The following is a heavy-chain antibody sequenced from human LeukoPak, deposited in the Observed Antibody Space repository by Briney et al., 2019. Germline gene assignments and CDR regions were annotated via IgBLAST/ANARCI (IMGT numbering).Heavy chain of an antibody. CDR3: ARAQGDYYYYYMDV. Sequence: KPSETLSLTCAVYGGSFSGYYWSWIRQPPGKGLEWIGEINHSGSTNYNPSLKSRVTISVDTSKNQFSLKLSSVTAADTAVYYCARAQGDYYYYYMDVWGKGTTVTVSS. CDR2: INHSGST. J-gene: IGHJ6*03. V-gene: IGHV4-34*01. CDR1: GGSFSGYY.